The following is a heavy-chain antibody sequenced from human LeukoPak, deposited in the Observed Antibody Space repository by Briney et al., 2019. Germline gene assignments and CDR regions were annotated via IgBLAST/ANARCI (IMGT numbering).Heavy chain of an antibody. Sequence: ASVKVSCKASGYTFTSYGISWVRQAPGQGLEWMGWISAYNGNTNYAQKLQGRVTMTTDTSTSTAYMELRSLRSEDTAVYYCANLFGSDDAFDIWGQGTMVTVSS. J-gene: IGHJ3*02. CDR2: ISAYNGNT. CDR1: GYTFTSYG. D-gene: IGHD3-3*01. V-gene: IGHV1-18*01. CDR3: ANLFGSDDAFDI.